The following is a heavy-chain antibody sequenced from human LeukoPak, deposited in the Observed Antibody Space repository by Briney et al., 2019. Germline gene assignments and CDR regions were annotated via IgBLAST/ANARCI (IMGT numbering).Heavy chain of an antibody. D-gene: IGHD1-26*01. CDR2: ISSSSSYI. CDR3: AKVRRIVGATAKAFDI. Sequence: PGGSLRLSCAASGFTFSSYSMNWVRQAPGKGLEWVSSISSSSSYIYYADSVKGRFTISRDNSKNTLYLQMNSLRAEDTAVYYCAKVRRIVGATAKAFDIWGQGTMVTVSS. V-gene: IGHV3-21*01. J-gene: IGHJ3*02. CDR1: GFTFSSYS.